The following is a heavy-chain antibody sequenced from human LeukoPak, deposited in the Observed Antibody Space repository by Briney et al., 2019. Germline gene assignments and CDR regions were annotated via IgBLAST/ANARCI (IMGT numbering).Heavy chain of an antibody. J-gene: IGHJ4*02. CDR1: GGTFSSYA. CDR2: IIPIFGTA. V-gene: IGHV1-69*05. D-gene: IGHD3-10*01. Sequence: ASVKVSCKASGGTFSSYAISWVRQAPGQGLEWMGGIIPIFGTANYAQKFQGRVTMTTDTSTSTAYMELRSLRSDDTAVYYCARDVYYGSGSYHDYWGQGTLVTVSS. CDR3: ARDVYYGSGSYHDY.